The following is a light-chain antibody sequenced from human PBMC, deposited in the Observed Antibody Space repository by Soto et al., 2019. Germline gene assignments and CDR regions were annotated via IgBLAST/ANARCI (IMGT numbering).Light chain of an antibody. V-gene: IGKV3-20*01. J-gene: IGKJ4*01. Sequence: EIVLTQSPGTLSLSPGEGATLSCRASQSVSSSYLAWYQQKPGRAPRLLIYGASSRATGIPDRFSGSGSGTEFTLTISSLEPEDFARYVCQQYGNSLSFGGGTKVEIK. CDR2: GAS. CDR3: QQYGNSLS. CDR1: QSVSSSY.